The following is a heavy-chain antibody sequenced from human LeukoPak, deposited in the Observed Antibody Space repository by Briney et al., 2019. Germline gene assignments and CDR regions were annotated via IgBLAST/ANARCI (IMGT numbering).Heavy chain of an antibody. Sequence: GGSLRLSCAASGFTFSSYSMNWVRQVPGKGLEWVSFISSSSSYIYYADSVQGRFTISRDNAKNSPYLQMNSLRAEDTAVYYCARAAILGWFDPWGQGTLVTVSS. V-gene: IGHV3-21*01. CDR1: GFTFSSYS. CDR3: ARAAILGWFDP. J-gene: IGHJ5*02. CDR2: ISSSSSYI. D-gene: IGHD2/OR15-2a*01.